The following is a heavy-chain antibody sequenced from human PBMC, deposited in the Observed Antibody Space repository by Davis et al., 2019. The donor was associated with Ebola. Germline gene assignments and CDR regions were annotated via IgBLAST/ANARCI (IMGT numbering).Heavy chain of an antibody. V-gene: IGHV1-2*02. CDR1: GYTFTGHY. J-gene: IGHJ4*02. Sequence: ASVKVSCKTFGYTFTGHYLHWVRQAPGQGLEWLGWINPNSGGTHYAQKFQGRVTMTTDTSTSTAHMELRSLRSDDTAVYYCARDTGRIAAAAKDYWGQGTLVTVSS. CDR2: INPNSGGT. CDR3: ARDTGRIAAAAKDY. D-gene: IGHD6-13*01.